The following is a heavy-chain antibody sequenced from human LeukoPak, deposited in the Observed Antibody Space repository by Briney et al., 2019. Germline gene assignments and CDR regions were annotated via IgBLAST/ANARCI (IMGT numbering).Heavy chain of an antibody. D-gene: IGHD6-13*01. CDR2: ISGSGGST. CDR1: GFTFSSYA. J-gene: IGHJ3*02. Sequence: GGSLRLACAASGFTFSSYAMSWVRQAPGKGLEWVSAISGSGGSTYYADSVKGRFTISRDNSKNTLYLQMNSLRAEDTAVYYCAKDSSWEPDAFDIWGQGTMVTVSS. CDR3: AKDSSWEPDAFDI. V-gene: IGHV3-23*01.